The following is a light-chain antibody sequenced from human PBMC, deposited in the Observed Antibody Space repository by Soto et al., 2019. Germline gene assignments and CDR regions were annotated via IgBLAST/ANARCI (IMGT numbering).Light chain of an antibody. CDR3: HQYGGSMET. CDR2: GAS. CDR1: QSVSSSY. V-gene: IGKV3-20*01. Sequence: EIVLTQSPGTLSLSSGERATLSCRASQSVSSSYLAWYQQKPGQAPRLLIYGASSRATGIPDRFSGSGSGTDFTFTIDRLEPEDFALYFCHQYGGSMETFGQGTKVDI. J-gene: IGKJ1*01.